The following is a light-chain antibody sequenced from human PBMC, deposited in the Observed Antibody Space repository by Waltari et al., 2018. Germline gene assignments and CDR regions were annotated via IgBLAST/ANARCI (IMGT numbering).Light chain of an antibody. CDR3: QKYDRLPAT. Sequence: EIVLTQSPGTLSLSPGERATLSCRASPSVSRFLAWYQQKPGQAPRLLISGASSRATGIPDRFSGSGSGTDFSLTISRLEPEDFAVYYCQKYDRLPATFGQGTKVEIK. CDR1: PSVSRF. V-gene: IGKV3-20*01. CDR2: GAS. J-gene: IGKJ1*01.